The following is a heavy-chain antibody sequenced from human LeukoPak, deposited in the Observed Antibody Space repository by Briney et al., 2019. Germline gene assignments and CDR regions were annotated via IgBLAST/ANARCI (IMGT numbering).Heavy chain of an antibody. D-gene: IGHD4-17*01. J-gene: IGHJ4*02. V-gene: IGHV1-24*01. CDR2: FDPEDGET. Sequence: ASVKVSCKVSGYTLTELSMHWVRQAPGKGLEWMGGFDPEDGETIYAQKFRGRVTMTEDTSTDTAYMELSSLRAEDTAVYYCAKGNLRGPPPNIDYWGQGTLVTVSS. CDR3: AKGNLRGPPPNIDY. CDR1: GYTLTELS.